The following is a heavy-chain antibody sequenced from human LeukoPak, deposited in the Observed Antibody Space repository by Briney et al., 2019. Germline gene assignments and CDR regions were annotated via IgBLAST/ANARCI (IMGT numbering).Heavy chain of an antibody. CDR2: ISGSGGST. CDR3: AKAIGMATIPYYFDY. CDR1: GFTFSSYA. V-gene: IGHV3-23*01. Sequence: GGSLRLSCAASGFTFSSYAMSWVRQAPGKGLEWVSAISGSGGSTYYADSVKGRFTISRDNSKNTLYPQMNSLRAEDTAVYYCAKAIGMATIPYYFDYWGQGTLVTVSS. D-gene: IGHD5-24*01. J-gene: IGHJ4*02.